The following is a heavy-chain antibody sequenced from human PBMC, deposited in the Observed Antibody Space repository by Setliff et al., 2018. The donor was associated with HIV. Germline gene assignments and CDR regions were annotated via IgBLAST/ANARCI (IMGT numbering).Heavy chain of an antibody. CDR2: IHPSGNT. V-gene: IGHV4-34*01. J-gene: IGHJ4*02. Sequence: SETLSLTCAVYGGTFSGHYWSWIRQPPGQGLDWIGEIHPSGNTYYNPSLQSRVTISVDTSKNQFSLNLSSVTAADTAVYYCARGLEMAQAMWGQGTLVTVSS. CDR3: ARGLEMAQAM. CDR1: GGTFSGHY.